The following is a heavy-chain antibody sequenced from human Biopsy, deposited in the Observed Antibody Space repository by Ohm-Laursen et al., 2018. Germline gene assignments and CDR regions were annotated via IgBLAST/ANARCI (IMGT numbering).Heavy chain of an antibody. D-gene: IGHD1-1*01. CDR2: FWYDGTNK. CDR1: GFTFSSYG. V-gene: IGHV3-33*08. Sequence: SLRLSCAAAGFTFSSYGMHWVRRAPGKGLEWVAVFWYDGTNKYYADSVKGRFTISRSNSKNTLYLQMNSLRAEDTAMYYCARPTNARAGGAPFDIWGQGTMVTVSS. CDR3: ARPTNARAGGAPFDI. J-gene: IGHJ3*02.